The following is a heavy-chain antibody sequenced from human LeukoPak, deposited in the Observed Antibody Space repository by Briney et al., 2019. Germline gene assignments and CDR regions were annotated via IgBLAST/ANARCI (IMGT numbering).Heavy chain of an antibody. D-gene: IGHD6-19*01. Sequence: GGSLRLSCGASGFTFDDYGMSWVRQAPGKGLEWVSGINWNGGSTGYADSVKGRFTISRDNAKNSLYLQMNSLRAEDTALYYCARDRAGWYDDYYYYMDVWGKGTTVTVSS. V-gene: IGHV3-20*04. CDR2: INWNGGST. J-gene: IGHJ6*03. CDR3: ARDRAGWYDDYYYYMDV. CDR1: GFTFDDYG.